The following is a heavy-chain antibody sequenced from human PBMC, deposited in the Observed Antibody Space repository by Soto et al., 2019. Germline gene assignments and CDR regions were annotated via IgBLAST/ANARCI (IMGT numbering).Heavy chain of an antibody. V-gene: IGHV3-72*01. CDR1: GFTLSDHD. CDR3: LAFLSGRPY. Sequence: EVQLAESGGGLVQPGGSLRLSCVVSGFTLSDHDMDWVRQAPGKGLEWVGRSKRKVESYTKEYAASVKGRFTISRHDSETSLSQQMDMQKTEDAAFYYCLAFLSGRPYWGQGTLVTVSS. D-gene: IGHD1-1*01. J-gene: IGHJ4*02. CDR2: SKRKVESYTK.